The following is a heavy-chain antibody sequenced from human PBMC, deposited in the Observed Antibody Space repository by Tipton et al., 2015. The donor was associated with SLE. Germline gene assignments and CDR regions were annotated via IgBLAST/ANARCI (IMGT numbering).Heavy chain of an antibody. J-gene: IGHJ4*02. CDR2: IRSRANNYAT. D-gene: IGHD3-3*01. CDR1: GFTFSGFA. Sequence: SLRLSCVVSGFTFSGFAIHWVRQASGKGLEWVGNIRSRANNYATAYGASVKGRFTISRDDSKDTAYMQMNGLKVEDTAIYYCFAIYDRWSMFVRGQGTLVTVSS. V-gene: IGHV3-73*01. CDR3: FAIYDRWSMFV.